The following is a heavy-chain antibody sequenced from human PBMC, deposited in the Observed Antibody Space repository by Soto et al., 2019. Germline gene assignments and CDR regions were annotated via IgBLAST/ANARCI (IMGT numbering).Heavy chain of an antibody. CDR2: ISAYNGNT. CDR1: GYTFTSYG. D-gene: IGHD6-13*01. V-gene: IGHV1-18*01. CDR3: ARDKQQLPYNYFDY. J-gene: IGHJ4*02. Sequence: ASVKVSCKASGYTFTSYGISWVRQAPGQGLEWMGWISAYNGNTNYAQKLQGRVTMTTDTSTSTAYMELRSLRSDDTAVYYCARDKQQLPYNYFDYWGQGTLVTVSS.